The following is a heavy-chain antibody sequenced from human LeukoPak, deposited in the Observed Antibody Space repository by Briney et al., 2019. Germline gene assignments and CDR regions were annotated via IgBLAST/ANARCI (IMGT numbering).Heavy chain of an antibody. Sequence: PGGSLRLSCAASGFTFGNNWMSWVRQAPGEGLEWVASINPDGRDKYYVDSVRGRFTISRDNDKNLLYLQMDSLRAEDAAVYHCAKLKGKATRYDYWGQGILVTVSS. CDR3: AKLKGKATRYDY. CDR1: GFTFGNNW. J-gene: IGHJ4*02. CDR2: INPDGRDK. V-gene: IGHV3-7*01. D-gene: IGHD6-6*01.